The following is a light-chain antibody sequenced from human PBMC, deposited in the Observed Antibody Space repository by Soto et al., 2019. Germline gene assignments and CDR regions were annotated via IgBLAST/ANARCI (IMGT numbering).Light chain of an antibody. Sequence: PGERATLSCRASQPVSSNYLAWYQHKPGQAPRLLIYGASSRATGIPDRFSGSGSGTDFTLTISRLEPEDFVVYYCQQYGTSLRTFGQGTKVDIK. CDR2: GAS. CDR1: QPVSSNY. V-gene: IGKV3-20*01. J-gene: IGKJ1*01. CDR3: QQYGTSLRT.